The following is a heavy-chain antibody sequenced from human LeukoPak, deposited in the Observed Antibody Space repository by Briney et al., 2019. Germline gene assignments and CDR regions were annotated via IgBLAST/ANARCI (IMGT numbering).Heavy chain of an antibody. CDR2: ISSSGSTI. CDR3: ARAPSPTYNWNDDYYYYYGMDV. CDR1: GFTFSSYE. Sequence: PGGSLRLSCAASGFTFSSYEMNWVRQAPGKGLEWVSYISSSGSTIYYADSVKGRFTISRDNAKNSLYLQMNSLRAEDTAVYYCARAPSPTYNWNDDYYYYYGMDVWGQGTTVTVSS. V-gene: IGHV3-48*03. J-gene: IGHJ6*02. D-gene: IGHD1-1*01.